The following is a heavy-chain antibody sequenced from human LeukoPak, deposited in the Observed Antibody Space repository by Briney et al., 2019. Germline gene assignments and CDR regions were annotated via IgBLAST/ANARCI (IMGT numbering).Heavy chain of an antibody. Sequence: PSETLSLTCAVYGGSFSGYYCSWIRQPPGKGREGIGEINHSGSTNYNPSLKSRVTISVDTSKNQFSLKLSSVTAADTAVYYCARRSQWLANRRYYYYYYGMDVWGQGTTVTVSS. CDR2: INHSGST. CDR3: ARRSQWLANRRYYYYYYGMDV. J-gene: IGHJ6*02. CDR1: GGSFSGYY. V-gene: IGHV4-34*01. D-gene: IGHD6-19*01.